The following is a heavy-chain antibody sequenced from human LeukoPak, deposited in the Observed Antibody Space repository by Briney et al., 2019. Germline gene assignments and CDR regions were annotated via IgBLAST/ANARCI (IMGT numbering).Heavy chain of an antibody. CDR1: GYIFTNYA. V-gene: IGHV7-4-1*02. CDR2: INTNAGNP. J-gene: IGHJ3*02. Sequence: ASVKVSCKASGYIFTNYAMNWVRQSPAQGLEWVGRINTNAGNPTYAQGFTGRFVFSLDTSVSTAYLQISSLKAEDTAVYYCARDGLLRYFDWLGSGDAFDIWGQGTMVAVSS. CDR3: ARDGLLRYFDWLGSGDAFDI. D-gene: IGHD3-9*01.